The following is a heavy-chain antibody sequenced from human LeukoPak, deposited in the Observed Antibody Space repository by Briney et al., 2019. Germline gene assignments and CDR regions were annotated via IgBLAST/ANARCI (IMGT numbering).Heavy chain of an antibody. V-gene: IGHV3-74*01. J-gene: IGHJ5*02. CDR1: GFTFNGYW. CDR2: INGDGSAA. CDR3: AKGAQVAAAAWFDP. Sequence: GGSLRLSCAASGFTFNGYWMHWVRQAPGKGLVWVSRINGDGSAASYADSVKGRFTTSRDNAKNTAYLQMDSLIAEDTAVYYCAKGAQVAAAAWFDPWGQGTLVTVSS. D-gene: IGHD6-13*01.